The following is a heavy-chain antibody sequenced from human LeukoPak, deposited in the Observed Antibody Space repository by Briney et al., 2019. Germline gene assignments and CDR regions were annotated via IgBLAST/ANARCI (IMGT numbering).Heavy chain of an antibody. CDR1: GFTFRTHG. D-gene: IGHD1-26*01. V-gene: IGHV3-23*01. CDR3: AREWEHAFDI. J-gene: IGHJ3*02. CDR2: ITPSSSSR. Sequence: GGSLRLSCAASGFTFRTHGMNWVRQAPGKGLEWVSGITPSSSSRYYAESVKGRFTISRDNSKNTVYLQMNSLRAEDTAVYYCAREWEHAFDIWGQGTMVTVSS.